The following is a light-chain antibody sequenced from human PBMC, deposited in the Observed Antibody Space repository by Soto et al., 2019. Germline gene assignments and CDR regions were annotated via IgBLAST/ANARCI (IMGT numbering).Light chain of an antibody. Sequence: EVVMTQSPATLSVSPGARATLSCRASHSVSSNLAWYQHKPGQAPRLLISDASTRATGIPARFSGSGSGTEFTLTISSLQSEDFAVYSCQQYNNCPFTFGPGTKVDFK. V-gene: IGKV3-15*01. CDR3: QQYNNCPFT. CDR2: DAS. CDR1: HSVSSN. J-gene: IGKJ3*01.